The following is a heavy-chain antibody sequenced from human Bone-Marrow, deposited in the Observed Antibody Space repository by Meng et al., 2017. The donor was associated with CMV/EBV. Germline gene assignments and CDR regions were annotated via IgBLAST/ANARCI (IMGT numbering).Heavy chain of an antibody. D-gene: IGHD3-10*02. J-gene: IGHJ4*02. CDR2: IRYDGNNE. CDR3: AKDLIYVREGHFDY. Sequence: GESLKISCEASGFIFRSYGMHWVRQAPGKGLEWVAFIRYDGNNEYYGDSMKGRFTISRDNSKNTLYLQMNSLRAEDTAVYYCAKDLIYVREGHFDYWGQGTLVTVSS. V-gene: IGHV3-30*02. CDR1: GFIFRSYG.